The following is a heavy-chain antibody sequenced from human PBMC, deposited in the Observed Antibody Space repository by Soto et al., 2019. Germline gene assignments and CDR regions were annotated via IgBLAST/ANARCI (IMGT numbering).Heavy chain of an antibody. V-gene: IGHV4-59*01. CDR2: IYYSGST. D-gene: IGHD3-9*01. CDR3: ARDIGAVRYFDWSHAFDI. CDR1: GGSISSYY. Sequence: PSATLSLTCTVSGGSISSYYWSWIRQPPGKGLEWIGYIYYSGSTNYNPSLKSRVTISVDTSKNQFSLKLSSVTAADTAVYYCARDIGAVRYFDWSHAFDIWGQGTMVTVSS. J-gene: IGHJ3*02.